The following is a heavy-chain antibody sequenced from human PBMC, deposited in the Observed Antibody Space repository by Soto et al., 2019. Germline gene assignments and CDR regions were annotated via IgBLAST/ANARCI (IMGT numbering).Heavy chain of an antibody. J-gene: IGHJ4*02. V-gene: IGHV4-59*11. CDR3: ARLRGISGTTDYFDY. CDR1: GGSISSHY. Sequence: SETLSLNCTVSGGSISSHYWSWIRQPPGKGLEWIGYIYDSGSTYYNPSLKSRVTISEDTSKNQFSLKLSSVTAADTAVYYCARLRGISGTTDYFDYWGQGTLVTVSS. D-gene: IGHD1-7*01. CDR2: IYDSGST.